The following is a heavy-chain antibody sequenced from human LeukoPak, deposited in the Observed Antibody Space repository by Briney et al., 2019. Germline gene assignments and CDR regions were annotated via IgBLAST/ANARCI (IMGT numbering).Heavy chain of an antibody. V-gene: IGHV3-7*01. CDR1: GFTFSSYW. J-gene: IGHJ4*01. D-gene: IGHD5-24*01. CDR2: IKQDGSEK. CDR3: AKPLRDATIYDF. Sequence: PGGSLRLSCAASGFTFSSYWMSWVRQAPGKGLEWVANIKQDGSEKYYVDSVRGRFTISRDNARNSLFLQMNSLRVEDTAFYYCAKPLRDATIYDFWGQGALVTVSS.